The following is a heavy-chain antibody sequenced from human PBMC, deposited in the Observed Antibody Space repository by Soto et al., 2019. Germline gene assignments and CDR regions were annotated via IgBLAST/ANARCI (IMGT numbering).Heavy chain of an antibody. CDR1: GFTFSSYA. D-gene: IGHD6-13*01. J-gene: IGHJ4*02. Sequence: PGGSLRLSCAASGFTFSSYAMSWVRQAPGKGLEWVSAISGSGGSTYYADSVKGRFTISRDNSKNTLYLQMNSLRAEDTAVYYCARVGLCFDFNSDSSSCHYFDYWGQGTLVTVSS. CDR2: ISGSGGST. CDR3: ARVGLCFDFNSDSSSCHYFDY. V-gene: IGHV3-23*01.